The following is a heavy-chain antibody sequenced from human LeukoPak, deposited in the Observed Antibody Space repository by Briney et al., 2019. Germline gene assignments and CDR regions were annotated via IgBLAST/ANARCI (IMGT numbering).Heavy chain of an antibody. CDR2: IEQNGAEQ. Sequence: GGSLTLSCSASGFTFSHYWMTWVRQAPGKGLEWVAHIEQNGAEQYYVDSVRGRLTISRDTAKNSLFLQMNSLRDEDTAVYYCARDRQWNALDSWGQGTLVTVSS. J-gene: IGHJ4*02. D-gene: IGHD6-19*01. CDR1: GFTFSHYW. V-gene: IGHV3-7*04. CDR3: ARDRQWNALDS.